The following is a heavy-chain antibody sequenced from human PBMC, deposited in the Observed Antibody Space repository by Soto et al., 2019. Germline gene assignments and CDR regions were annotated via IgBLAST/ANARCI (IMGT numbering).Heavy chain of an antibody. CDR1: GFTFDNYA. Sequence: EVQLVESGGDLVQPGRSLRLACAASGFTFDNYAMHWVRQLPGKGLEWVSGISWSGGDKAYAASVKGRCSISRDNATKSLYLHIDSLRLEDTAVYYCVIDSYYDILTGFSYFDYWGRGTPVTVSS. D-gene: IGHD3-9*01. V-gene: IGHV3-9*01. CDR2: ISWSGGDK. J-gene: IGHJ4*02. CDR3: VIDSYYDILTGFSYFDY.